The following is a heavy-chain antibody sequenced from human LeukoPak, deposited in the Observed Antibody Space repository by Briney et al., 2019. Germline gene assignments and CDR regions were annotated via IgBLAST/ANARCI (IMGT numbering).Heavy chain of an antibody. Sequence: ASVKVSCKASGYTFTSYGNSWVRQAPGQGLEWMGWISAYNGNTNYAQKLQGRVTMTTDTSTSTAYMELRSLRSDDTAVYYCARDFPPYSSSWSPFDYWGQGTLVTVSS. CDR1: GYTFTSYG. D-gene: IGHD6-13*01. CDR2: ISAYNGNT. V-gene: IGHV1-18*01. J-gene: IGHJ4*02. CDR3: ARDFPPYSSSWSPFDY.